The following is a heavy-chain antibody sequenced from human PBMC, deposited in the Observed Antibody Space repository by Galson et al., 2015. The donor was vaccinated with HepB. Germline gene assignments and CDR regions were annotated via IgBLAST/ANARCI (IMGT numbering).Heavy chain of an antibody. Sequence: SVKVSCKASGGTFSSYAISWVRQAPGQGLEWMGGIIPIFGTANYAQKFQGRVTITADESTSTAYMELSSLRSEDTAVYYCAMGPPDYGDYAFDYWGQGTLVTVSS. CDR2: IIPIFGTA. D-gene: IGHD4-17*01. J-gene: IGHJ4*02. V-gene: IGHV1-69*13. CDR3: AMGPPDYGDYAFDY. CDR1: GGTFSSYA.